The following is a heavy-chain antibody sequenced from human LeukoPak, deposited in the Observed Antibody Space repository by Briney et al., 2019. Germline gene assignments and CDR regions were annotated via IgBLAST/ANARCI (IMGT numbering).Heavy chain of an antibody. CDR3: AKGTRLKVATVTTARWGYYMDV. CDR2: ISSSSSYI. CDR1: GFTFSSYG. J-gene: IGHJ6*03. V-gene: IGHV3-21*04. D-gene: IGHD4-17*01. Sequence: GGSLRLSCVASGFTFSSYGMHWVRQAPGKGLEWVSSISSSSSYIYYADSVKGRFTISRDNSKNSLYLQMNSLRAEDTALYYCAKGTRLKVATVTTARWGYYMDVWGKGTTVTVSS.